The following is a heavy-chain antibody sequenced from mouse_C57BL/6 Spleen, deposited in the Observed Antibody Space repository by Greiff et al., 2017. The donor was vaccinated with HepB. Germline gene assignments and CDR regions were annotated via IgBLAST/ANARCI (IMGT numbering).Heavy chain of an antibody. D-gene: IGHD2-3*01. CDR3: TRENEGYSEAWLAY. Sequence: EVKLMESGEGLVKPGGSLKLSCAASGFTFSSYAMSWVRQTPEKRLEWVAYISSGGDYIYYADTVKGRFTIFRDNARDTLYLQMSSLKSEDTAMYYCTRENEGYSEAWLAYWGQGTLVTVAA. J-gene: IGHJ3*01. CDR1: GFTFSSYA. V-gene: IGHV5-9-1*02. CDR2: ISSGGDYI.